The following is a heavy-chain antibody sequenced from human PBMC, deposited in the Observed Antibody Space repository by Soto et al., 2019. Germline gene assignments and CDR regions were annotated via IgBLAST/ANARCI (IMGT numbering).Heavy chain of an antibody. J-gene: IGHJ6*02. V-gene: IGHV4-4*02. CDR1: GGSISSSNW. D-gene: IGHD3-10*01. CDR2: IYHSGST. Sequence: SETLSLTCAVSGGSISSSNWWSWVRQPPGKGLDWIGEIYHSGSTNYNPSLKSRVTISVDKSKNQFSLKLSSVTAADTAVYYCARMEGYGSGSYSYYYYGMDVWGQGTTVTVSS. CDR3: ARMEGYGSGSYSYYYYGMDV.